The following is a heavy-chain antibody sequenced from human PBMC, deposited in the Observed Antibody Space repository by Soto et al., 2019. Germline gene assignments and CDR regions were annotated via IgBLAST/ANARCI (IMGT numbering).Heavy chain of an antibody. V-gene: IGHV1-2*02. J-gene: IGHJ6*01. CDR1: GYTFTGYY. D-gene: IGHD3-3*01. CDR3: ARGITIFGVVKGYYYGMDV. Sequence: ASVKVSCKASGYTFTGYYMHWVRQAPGQGLEWMGWINPNGGGTNYAQEFQGRVTMTRDTSISTAYMELSRLRSDDTAVYYCARGITIFGVVKGYYYGMDVWGQGTTVTVSS. CDR2: INPNGGGT.